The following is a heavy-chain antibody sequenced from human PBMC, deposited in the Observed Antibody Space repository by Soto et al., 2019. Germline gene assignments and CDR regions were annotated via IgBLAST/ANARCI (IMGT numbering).Heavy chain of an antibody. CDR1: GFTFSSYA. D-gene: IGHD4-17*01. Sequence: GGSLRLSCAASGFTFSSYAMSWVRQAPGKGLEWVSAISGSGGSTYYADSVKGRFTISRDNSKNTLYLQMNSLRAEDTAVYYCAKRRVINDYGDSWKSYGMDVWGQGTTVTVSS. CDR2: ISGSGGST. V-gene: IGHV3-23*01. J-gene: IGHJ6*02. CDR3: AKRRVINDYGDSWKSYGMDV.